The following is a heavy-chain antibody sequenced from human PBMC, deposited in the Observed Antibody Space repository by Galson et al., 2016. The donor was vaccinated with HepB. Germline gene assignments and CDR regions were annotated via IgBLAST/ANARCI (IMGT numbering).Heavy chain of an antibody. CDR3: ARAVMLGRGMDV. CDR2: TFYRSTWEN. D-gene: IGHD3-10*01. V-gene: IGHV6-1*01. Sequence: CAISGDSVYNNGAAWVWIRQSPSRGLEWLGRTFYRSTWENHYAGSVKNRITIRPDTSRNQFSLHLNSVTPEDTAVYYCARAVMLGRGMDVWGQGTIVTVSS. CDR1: GDSVYNNGAA. J-gene: IGHJ3*01.